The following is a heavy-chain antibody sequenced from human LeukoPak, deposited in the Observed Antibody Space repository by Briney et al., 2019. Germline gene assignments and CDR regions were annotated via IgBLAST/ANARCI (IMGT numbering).Heavy chain of an antibody. Sequence: GESLKISCKGSGYSFTSYWIGWVRQMPGKGLEWMGIIYPGDSDTRYSPSFQGQVTISADKSISTAYLQWSSLKASDTAMYYCARGGAERYCSSTSCYTPFDPWGQGTLVTVSP. D-gene: IGHD2-2*02. V-gene: IGHV5-51*01. J-gene: IGHJ5*02. CDR2: IYPGDSDT. CDR1: GYSFTSYW. CDR3: ARGGAERYCSSTSCYTPFDP.